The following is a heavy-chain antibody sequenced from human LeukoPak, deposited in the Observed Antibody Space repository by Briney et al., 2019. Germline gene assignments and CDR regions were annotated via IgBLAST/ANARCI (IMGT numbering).Heavy chain of an antibody. D-gene: IGHD6-19*01. CDR1: GFTFSSYG. CDR3: AKTSGWYYFDY. Sequence: GGSLRLSCAASGFTFSSYGMSWARHAPGEGLEWVSVISGSGGSTYYADSVKGRFTISKDNSKNTLYLQMNRLRAEDTAVYYCAKTSGWYYFDYWGQGTLVTVS. CDR2: ISGSGGST. J-gene: IGHJ4*02. V-gene: IGHV3-23*01.